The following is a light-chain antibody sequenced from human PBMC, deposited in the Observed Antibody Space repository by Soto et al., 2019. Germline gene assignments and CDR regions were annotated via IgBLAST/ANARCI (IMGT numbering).Light chain of an antibody. J-gene: IGKJ4*01. V-gene: IGKV3-20*01. CDR2: GAS. CDR1: QSVGRNY. Sequence: ETVLTQSPGTLSSSPGERATLSCRASQSVGRNYLAWYRQKRGQAPRLLIHGASSRATGIPDRFSGSGSGTDFTLTISRLEPEDFAVYYCQQYASSPLTFGGGTKVEIK. CDR3: QQYASSPLT.